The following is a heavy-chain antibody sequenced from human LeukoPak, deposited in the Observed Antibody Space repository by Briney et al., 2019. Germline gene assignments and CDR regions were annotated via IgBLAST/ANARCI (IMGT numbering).Heavy chain of an antibody. CDR3: ARDPVAEGYYFDY. Sequence: PGGSLRLSCAASGFTFSDYSMNWVRQAPGKGLEWISYITSSSNSIYYADSVKGRFTISRDNAKNSLFLQMNSLRAEDTAVYYCARDPVAEGYYFDYWGQGTLVTVS. CDR2: ITSSSNSI. CDR1: GFTFSDYS. V-gene: IGHV3-48*01. J-gene: IGHJ4*02. D-gene: IGHD2-21*01.